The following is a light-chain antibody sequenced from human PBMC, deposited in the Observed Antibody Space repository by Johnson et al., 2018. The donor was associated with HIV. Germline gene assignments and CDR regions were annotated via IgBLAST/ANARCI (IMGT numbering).Light chain of an antibody. CDR3: GTWDSSLRVGF. Sequence: QSVLTQPPSVSAAPGQKVTISCSGSSSKIGNNYVSWYQQLPGTAPKLLIYKNDQRPSGIPDRFSGSKSGTSATLGITGLPTGDEADYYCGTWDSSLRVGFFGTGTKVTVL. J-gene: IGLJ1*01. CDR1: SSKIGNNY. V-gene: IGLV1-51*02. CDR2: KND.